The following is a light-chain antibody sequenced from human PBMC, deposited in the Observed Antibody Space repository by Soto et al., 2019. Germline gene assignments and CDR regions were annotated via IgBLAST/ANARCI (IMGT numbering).Light chain of an antibody. J-gene: IGLJ3*02. CDR2: RNN. CDR3: AAWDDSLSVV. CDR1: SSNIGNDY. Sequence: QSVLNQPPSASGTPGQKVSISCSGSSSNIGNDYVYWYRQLPGTAPKLLIYRNNQRPSEVPDRFSASKSGTSASLAISGLRSEDEADYYCAAWDDSLSVVFGGRTKLTVL. V-gene: IGLV1-47*01.